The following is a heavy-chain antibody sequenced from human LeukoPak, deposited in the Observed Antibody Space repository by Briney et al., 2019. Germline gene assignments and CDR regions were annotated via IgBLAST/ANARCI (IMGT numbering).Heavy chain of an antibody. CDR1: GFTFSSYE. CDR3: ARLGSYYDSSGYYFSRTFDY. J-gene: IGHJ4*02. V-gene: IGHV3-48*03. CDR2: ISSSGSTI. D-gene: IGHD3-22*01. Sequence: GGSLRLSCAASGFTFSSYEMNWVRQAPGKGLEWASYISSSGSTIYYADSVKGRFTISRDNAKNSLYLQMNSLRAEDTAVYYCARLGSYYDSSGYYFSRTFDYWGQGTLVTVSS.